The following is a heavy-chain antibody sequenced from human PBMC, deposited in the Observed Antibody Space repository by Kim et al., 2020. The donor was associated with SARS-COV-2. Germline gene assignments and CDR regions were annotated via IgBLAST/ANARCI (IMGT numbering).Heavy chain of an antibody. CDR3: ARVKGGGAWSMDV. J-gene: IGHJ6*02. CDR1: GFSLVNYW. Sequence: GGSLRLSCAASGFSLVNYWMTWVRQAPGGGLEWVANIRQDGREKFYVDSLKGRFTISRDNAENSLFLQMRSLRAEDTAIYYCARVKGGGAWSMDVWGQGTAVTVSS. V-gene: IGHV3-7*01. CDR2: IRQDGREK. D-gene: IGHD2-15*01.